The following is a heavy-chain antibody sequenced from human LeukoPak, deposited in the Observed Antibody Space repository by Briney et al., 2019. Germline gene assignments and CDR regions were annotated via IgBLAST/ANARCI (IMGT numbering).Heavy chain of an antibody. V-gene: IGHV4-34*01. J-gene: IGHJ4*02. CDR2: INHSGST. CDR3: ARGLWQLVFDY. CDR1: GGSFSGYY. D-gene: IGHD6-6*01. Sequence: PSETLSLTCAVHGGSFSGYYWSWIRQPPGKGLEWIGEINHSGSTNYNPSLKSRVTISVDTSKNQFSLKLSSVTAADTAVYYCARGLWQLVFDYWGQGTLVTVSS.